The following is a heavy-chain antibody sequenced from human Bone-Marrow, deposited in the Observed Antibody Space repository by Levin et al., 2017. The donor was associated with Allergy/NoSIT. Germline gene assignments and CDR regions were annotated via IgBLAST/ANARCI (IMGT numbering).Heavy chain of an antibody. CDR2: ISDSHTHI. V-gene: IGHV3-21*01. Sequence: PGGSLRLSCAASGFIFRTYNMNWVRQAPGKGLEWVSSISDSHTHIYYADSVKGRFTISRDNAKNSLYLQMDSLRAEDTAVYYCARAPPDPLTTFESYQYTGMDVWGQGTTVTVSS. CDR3: ARAPPDPLTTFESYQYTGMDV. CDR1: GFIFRTYN. D-gene: IGHD1-1*01. J-gene: IGHJ6*02.